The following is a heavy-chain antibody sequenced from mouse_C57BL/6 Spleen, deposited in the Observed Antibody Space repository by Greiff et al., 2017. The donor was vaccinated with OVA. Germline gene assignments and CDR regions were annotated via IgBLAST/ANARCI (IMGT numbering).Heavy chain of an antibody. Sequence: QVQLQQSGAELVRPGTSVKVSCKASGYAFTNYLIEWVKQRPGQGLEWIGVINPGSGGTNYNEKFKGKATLTADKSSSTAYMQLSSLTSEDSAVYFCAREEDLLPFAYWGQGTLVTVSA. D-gene: IGHD2-1*01. V-gene: IGHV1-54*01. J-gene: IGHJ3*01. CDR1: GYAFTNYL. CDR2: INPGSGGT. CDR3: AREEDLLPFAY.